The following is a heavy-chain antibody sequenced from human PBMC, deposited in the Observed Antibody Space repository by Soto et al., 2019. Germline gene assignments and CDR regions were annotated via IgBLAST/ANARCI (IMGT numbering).Heavy chain of an antibody. CDR3: AKDRWVGAAAGLFDY. D-gene: IGHD6-13*01. Sequence: EVQLLESGGGLVQPGGSLRLSCLASGFTFSSYPMSWVRQAPGKGLEWVSGINSSGGSTYYADSVKGRFTISRDKSKNTLYLQMSSLSAEDTAVYYCAKDRWVGAAAGLFDYWGQGTLLTVSS. CDR1: GFTFSSYP. V-gene: IGHV3-23*01. CDR2: INSSGGST. J-gene: IGHJ4*02.